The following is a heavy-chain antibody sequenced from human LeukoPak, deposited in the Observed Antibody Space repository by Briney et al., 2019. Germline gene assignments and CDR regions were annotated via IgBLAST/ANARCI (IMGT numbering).Heavy chain of an antibody. J-gene: IGHJ4*02. CDR3: AAVLGSGSYLYYFDY. D-gene: IGHD3-10*01. Sequence: SVKVSCKASGFTFTSSAVQWVRQARGQRLEWIGWIVVGSGNTNYAQKFQERVTITRDMSTSTAYMELSSLRSEDTAVYYCAAVLGSGSYLYYFDYWDQGTLVTVSS. CDR1: GFTFTSSA. V-gene: IGHV1-58*01. CDR2: IVVGSGNT.